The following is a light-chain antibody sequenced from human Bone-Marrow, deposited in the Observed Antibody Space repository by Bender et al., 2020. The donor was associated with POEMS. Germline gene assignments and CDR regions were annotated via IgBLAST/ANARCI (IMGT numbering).Light chain of an antibody. J-gene: IGLJ2*01. Sequence: QSALTQPASVSGSPGQSITISCTGGSGDIGSYDYVSWYQQHPGKAPQLIIYDVSVRPSGVSNRFSGSKSGNTASLTISGLQAEDEADYYCSSYTGSYTLEMLFGGGTKLTVL. CDR1: SGDIGSYDY. V-gene: IGLV2-14*01. CDR3: SSYTGSYTLEML. CDR2: DVS.